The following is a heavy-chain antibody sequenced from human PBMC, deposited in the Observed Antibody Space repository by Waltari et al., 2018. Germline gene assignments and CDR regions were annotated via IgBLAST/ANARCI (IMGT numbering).Heavy chain of an antibody. D-gene: IGHD3-9*01. CDR3: AGLIGLNYFNY. V-gene: IGHV4-59*01. CDR1: AVSIHTYF. J-gene: IGHJ4*02. Sequence: QVQLQESGPGLVEPSETLSLTCTVSAVSIHTYFWAWLRQSPGKGLEWIGYIYHTGSTNYNPSLRSRVSISVDTSKNQLSLNLTSVTAADTAVYYCAGLIGLNYFNYWGQGTLVTVSS. CDR2: IYHTGST.